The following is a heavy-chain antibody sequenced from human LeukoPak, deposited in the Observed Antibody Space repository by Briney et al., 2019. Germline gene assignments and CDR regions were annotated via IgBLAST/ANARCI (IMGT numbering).Heavy chain of an antibody. CDR1: GFNLGSIW. CDR3: ARTDYFDI. CDR2: IKSDGSSI. Sequence: GGSLRLSCVASGFNLGSIWMHWVRQAPGKGLVWVSRIKSDGSSISYADSVKGRFTFSRDNAKNTLYLQMNSLRADDTAVYYCARTDYFDIWGQGTMVTVSS. D-gene: IGHD3-16*01. J-gene: IGHJ3*02. V-gene: IGHV3-74*01.